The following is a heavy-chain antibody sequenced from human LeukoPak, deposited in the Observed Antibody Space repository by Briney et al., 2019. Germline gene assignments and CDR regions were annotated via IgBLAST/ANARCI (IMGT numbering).Heavy chain of an antibody. J-gene: IGHJ4*02. Sequence: SETLSLTWGVYGGSFSGYYWGWIRQPPGKRLEWIGSIYYSGSRYYNPSLKSRVTISVDTSKNQFSPKLSSVTAADTAVYYCARGGAGTYYYGSGSYVVTPFDYWGQGTLVTVSS. CDR2: IYYSGSR. V-gene: IGHV4-34*01. D-gene: IGHD3-10*01. CDR3: ARGGAGTYYYGSGSYVVTPFDY. CDR1: GGSFSGYY.